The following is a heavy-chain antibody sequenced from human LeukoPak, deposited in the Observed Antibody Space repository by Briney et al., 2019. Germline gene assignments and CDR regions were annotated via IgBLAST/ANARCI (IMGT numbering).Heavy chain of an antibody. CDR2: ISGSGGGT. V-gene: IGHV3-23*01. CDR3: ARGGTGYYDFWGGY. Sequence: PGGSLRLSCAASGFTVSSNYMSWVRQAPGKGLEWVSVISGSGGGTNYADSVQGRFTISRDNPKNMLYLQMNSLRVEDTAVYYCARGGTGYYDFWGGYWGQGTLVTVSS. D-gene: IGHD3-3*01. CDR1: GFTVSSNY. J-gene: IGHJ4*02.